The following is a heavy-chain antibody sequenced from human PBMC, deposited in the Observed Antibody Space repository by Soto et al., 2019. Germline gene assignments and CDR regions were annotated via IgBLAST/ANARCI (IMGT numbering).Heavy chain of an antibody. D-gene: IGHD6-13*01. Sequence: PSETLSLTCTVYGGSFSGYYWSWIRQPPGKGLEWIGEINHSGSTNYNPSLKSRVTISVEASKNQFSLKLSSVTAADTAVYYFSRLRAAAGFYYYYYATDVPGPAPTVTVSS. V-gene: IGHV4-34*01. CDR3: SRLRAAAGFYYYYYATDV. CDR2: INHSGST. CDR1: GGSFSGYY. J-gene: IGHJ6*02.